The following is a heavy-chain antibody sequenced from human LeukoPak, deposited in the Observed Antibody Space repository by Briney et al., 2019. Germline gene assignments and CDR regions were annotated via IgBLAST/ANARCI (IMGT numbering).Heavy chain of an antibody. CDR1: GFTFSSYA. CDR3: ARGDFWSGYYSGLDY. D-gene: IGHD3-3*01. V-gene: IGHV3-23*01. Sequence: GGSLRLSCAASGFTFSSYAMSWVRQAPGKGLEWVSAISGSGGSTYYADSVKGRFTISRDNSKNTLYLQMNSLRAEDTAVYYCARGDFWSGYYSGLDYWGQGTLVTVSS. CDR2: ISGSGGST. J-gene: IGHJ4*02.